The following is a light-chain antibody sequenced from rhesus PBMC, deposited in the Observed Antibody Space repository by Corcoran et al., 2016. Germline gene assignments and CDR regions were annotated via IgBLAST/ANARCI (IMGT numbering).Light chain of an antibody. J-gene: IGKJ4*01. CDR1: QSVGSY. CDR3: QQSST. V-gene: IGKV3-24*04. Sequence: ETVVTQSPATLALSPGERATLSCRASQSVGSYLAWYQQKPGQAPRLLIDGASSRATGSPDRLSGSGSGTDFTLTISSLEPEDVGVYYCQQSSTFGGGTKVEIK. CDR2: GAS.